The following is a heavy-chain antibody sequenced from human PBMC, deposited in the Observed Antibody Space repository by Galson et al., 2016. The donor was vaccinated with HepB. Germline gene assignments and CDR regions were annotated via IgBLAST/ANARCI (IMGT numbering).Heavy chain of an antibody. Sequence: SLRLSCAASGFTVSNNYMSWVRQAPGKGLEWVAFVYNDVTTSYTDSVKGRFTITTDNSKNTLYLQMKSLRADDTAVYFCAREGPYSPWEPTRYFDYWGHGTLVTVSS. CDR2: VYNDVTT. V-gene: IGHV3-53*01. J-gene: IGHJ4*01. CDR1: GFTVSNNY. D-gene: IGHD1-26*01. CDR3: AREGPYSPWEPTRYFDY.